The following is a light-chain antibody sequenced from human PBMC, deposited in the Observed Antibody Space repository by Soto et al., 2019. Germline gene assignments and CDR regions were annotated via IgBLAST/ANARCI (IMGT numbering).Light chain of an antibody. Sequence: DIQLTQSPSFLSASVGDRVTITCRASQGISSYLAWYQQKPGKAPKLLIYAASPLQSGVPSRFSGSGSGTEFTLTISSLQPEDFATYYCQQLNSYPHTFGGGTKVEIK. CDR1: QGISSY. J-gene: IGKJ4*01. CDR2: AAS. V-gene: IGKV1-9*01. CDR3: QQLNSYPHT.